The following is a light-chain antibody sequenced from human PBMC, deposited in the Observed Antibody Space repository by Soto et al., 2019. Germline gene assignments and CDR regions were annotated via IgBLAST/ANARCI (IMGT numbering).Light chain of an antibody. CDR1: SSDVGGYNY. J-gene: IGLJ1*01. Sequence: QSVLSQAASASGSPGQSVTISCTGTSSDVGGYNYVSWYQQHPGKAPKLMIYEVSKRPSGVPDRFSGSKSGNTASLTVSGLQAEDEAGYYCSSYAGSTYVFGTGTKVTV. CDR3: SSYAGSTYV. CDR2: EVS. V-gene: IGLV2-8*01.